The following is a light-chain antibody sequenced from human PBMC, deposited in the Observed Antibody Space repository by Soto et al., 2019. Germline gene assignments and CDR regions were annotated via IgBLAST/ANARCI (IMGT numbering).Light chain of an antibody. CDR3: QQYGTSHRT. J-gene: IGKJ2*01. CDR1: QMVTSNY. Sequence: EVVLTQSPGSLSLSPGEGATLSCRASQMVTSNYLAWYQQKPGQAPRLLIYAASSRATGIPHRFGGSGSGTDFTLTNSRLEPDDFAVYYSQQYGTSHRTFGQGTKLEIK. CDR2: AAS. V-gene: IGKV3-20*01.